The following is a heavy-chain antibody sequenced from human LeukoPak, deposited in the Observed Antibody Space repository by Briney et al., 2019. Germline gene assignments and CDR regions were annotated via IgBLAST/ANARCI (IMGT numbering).Heavy chain of an antibody. V-gene: IGHV4-39*07. CDR2: IYYSGST. CDR3: ARDAVWDPFDY. D-gene: IGHD1-14*01. J-gene: IGHJ4*02. CDR1: GGSISSSSYY. Sequence: SETLSLTCTVSGGSISSSSYYWGWIRQPPGKGLEWIGSIYYSGSTYYNPSLKSRVTVSVDTSKNQFSLKLSSVTAADTAVYYCARDAVWDPFDYWGQGTLVTVSS.